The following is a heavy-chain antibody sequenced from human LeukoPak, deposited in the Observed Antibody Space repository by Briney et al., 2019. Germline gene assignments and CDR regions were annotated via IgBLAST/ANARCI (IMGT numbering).Heavy chain of an antibody. D-gene: IGHD3-22*01. Sequence: PGGSLRLSCAASGFTFSSYSMSWVRQAPGKGLEWGSAITSSGSNTYFADSVKGRFTISRDNSKNTLYLQMNSLRAEDTAVYLCAKRDTSGSYYFDYWGQGTLVTVSS. V-gene: IGHV3-23*01. CDR2: ITSSGSNT. CDR1: GFTFSSYS. J-gene: IGHJ4*02. CDR3: AKRDTSGSYYFDY.